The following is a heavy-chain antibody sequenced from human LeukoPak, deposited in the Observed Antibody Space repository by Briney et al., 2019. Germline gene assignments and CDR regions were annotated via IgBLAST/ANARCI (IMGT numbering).Heavy chain of an antibody. CDR2: IIPILGIA. CDR3: ARGGYGDYANWFDP. Sequence: SVKVSCKASGGTFISYAISWVRQAPGQGLEWMGRIIPILGIANYAQKFQGRVTITADKSTSTAYMELSSLRSEDTAVYYCARGGYGDYANWFDPWGQGTLVTVSS. D-gene: IGHD4-17*01. CDR1: GGTFISYA. V-gene: IGHV1-69*04. J-gene: IGHJ5*02.